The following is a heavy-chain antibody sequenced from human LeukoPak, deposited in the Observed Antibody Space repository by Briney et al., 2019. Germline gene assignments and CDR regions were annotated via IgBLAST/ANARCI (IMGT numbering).Heavy chain of an antibody. V-gene: IGHV3-30*03. Sequence: GGSLRLSCAASGFTFSTYWMSWVRQAPGKGLEWVAIISNDGSNKYYADSVKGRFTISRDNAKNSLYLQMNSLRAEDTAVYYCASVGDGDYYYGMDVWGQGTTVTVSS. CDR2: ISNDGSNK. J-gene: IGHJ6*02. CDR3: ASVGDGDYYYGMDV. D-gene: IGHD3-16*01. CDR1: GFTFSTYW.